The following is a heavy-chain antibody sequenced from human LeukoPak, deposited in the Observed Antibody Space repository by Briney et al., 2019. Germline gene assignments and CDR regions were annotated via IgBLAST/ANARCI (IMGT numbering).Heavy chain of an antibody. CDR2: IYTSGST. Sequence: SETLSLTCTVSGGSISSYYWSWVRQPAGKGLEWLGHIYTSGSTNYNPSLKSRVTISVDTSKTQFSLKLSSVTAADTAVYYCARSGVVIIELWGQGTLVTVSS. CDR3: ARSGVVIIEL. CDR1: GGSISSYY. J-gene: IGHJ4*02. V-gene: IGHV4-4*08. D-gene: IGHD3-3*01.